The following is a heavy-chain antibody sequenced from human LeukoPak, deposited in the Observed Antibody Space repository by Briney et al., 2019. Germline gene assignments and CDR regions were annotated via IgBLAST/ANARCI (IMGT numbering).Heavy chain of an antibody. V-gene: IGHV3-9*03. J-gene: IGHJ3*02. Sequence: PGGSLRLSCAASGFTFDDYAMHWVRQAPGKGLEWVSGISWNSGSIGYADSVKGRFTISRDNAKNPLYLQMNSLRAEDMALYYCAKSGYYYDSSGYHRIDAFDIWGQGTMVTVSS. D-gene: IGHD3-22*01. CDR1: GFTFDDYA. CDR3: AKSGYYYDSSGYHRIDAFDI. CDR2: ISWNSGSI.